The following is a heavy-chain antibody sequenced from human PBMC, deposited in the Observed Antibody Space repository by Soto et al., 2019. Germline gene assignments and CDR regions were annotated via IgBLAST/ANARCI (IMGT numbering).Heavy chain of an antibody. Sequence: SVKVSCKASGGTFSSYAISWVRQAPGQGLEWMGGIIPIFGTANYAQKFQGRVTITADESTSTAYMELSSLRSEDTAVYYCARDAMAQYYYDSKGAFDIWGQGTMVTVSS. CDR3: ARDAMAQYYYDSKGAFDI. V-gene: IGHV1-69*13. J-gene: IGHJ3*02. CDR1: GGTFSSYA. D-gene: IGHD3-22*01. CDR2: IIPIFGTA.